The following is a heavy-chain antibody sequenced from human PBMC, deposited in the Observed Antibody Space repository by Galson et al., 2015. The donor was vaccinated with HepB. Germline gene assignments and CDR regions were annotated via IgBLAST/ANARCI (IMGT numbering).Heavy chain of an antibody. J-gene: IGHJ3*02. V-gene: IGHV3-15*01. CDR2: IKSNTDGGTT. CDR1: GFTFSNAW. D-gene: IGHD6-13*01. Sequence: SLRLSCAASGFTFSNAWMSWVRQAPGKGLEWVGRIKSNTDGGTTDYAAPVKGRFTISRDDSKNTLYLQMNSLKTEDTAVYYCTSSSSWYGYAFDIWGQGTMVTVSS. CDR3: TSSSSWYGYAFDI.